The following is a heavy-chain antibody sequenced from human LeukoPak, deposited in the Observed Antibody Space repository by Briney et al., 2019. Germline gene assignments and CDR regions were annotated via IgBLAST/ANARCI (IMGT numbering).Heavy chain of an antibody. CDR1: GFXFSSYA. CDR3: AKDLIGGSGNFLLDY. D-gene: IGHD3-10*01. J-gene: IGHJ4*02. Sequence: GGSLRLSCAPSGFXFSSYAISWVRQAPGKGLEWFPRVSSSRGSTYHADSVKGRFTISADKSKNTLYLEMSSLRAEDTAVYYCAKDLIGGSGNFLLDYWGQGSLVTVSS. CDR2: VSSSRGST. V-gene: IGHV3-23*01.